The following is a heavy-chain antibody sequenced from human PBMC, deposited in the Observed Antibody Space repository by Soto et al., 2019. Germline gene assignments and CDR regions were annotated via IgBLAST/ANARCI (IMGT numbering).Heavy chain of an antibody. D-gene: IGHD3-22*01. Sequence: SETLSLTCAVYGGSFSGYYWSWIRQPPGKGLEWIGEINHSGSTNYNPSLKSRVTISVETSKSQFSLKLSSVTAADTAVYYCAGGDYYHSSGYYFYYYTMGVWGQGSTVTVSS. J-gene: IGHJ6*02. CDR3: AGGDYYHSSGYYFYYYTMGV. CDR1: GGSFSGYY. CDR2: INHSGST. V-gene: IGHV4-34*01.